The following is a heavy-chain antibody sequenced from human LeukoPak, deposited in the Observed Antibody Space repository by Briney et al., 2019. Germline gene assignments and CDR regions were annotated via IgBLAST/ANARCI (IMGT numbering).Heavy chain of an antibody. J-gene: IGHJ4*02. CDR1: GGSISTYY. Sequence: SETLSLTCTVSGGSISTYYWSWIRQPPGKGLEWIGFLYYSGSTNYNPSLNTRVTTSVDTSKNQFSLNQYSVTAADTADYYCARAGRAGDYGYFFDWGGQGALVTVSS. CDR3: ARAGRAGDYGYFFDW. V-gene: IGHV4-59*13. CDR2: LYYSGST. D-gene: IGHD4/OR15-4a*01.